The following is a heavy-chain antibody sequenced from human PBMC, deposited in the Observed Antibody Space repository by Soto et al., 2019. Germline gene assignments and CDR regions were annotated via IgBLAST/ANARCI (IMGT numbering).Heavy chain of an antibody. CDR1: GGSFSGYY. Sequence: PSETLSLTCAVYGGSFSGYYWSWIRQPPGKGLEWIGEINHSGSTNYNPSLKSRVTISVDTSKNQFSLKLSSVTAADTAVYYCARGIVFGPPVYYYYYGMDVWGQGTTVTVSS. V-gene: IGHV4-34*01. D-gene: IGHD3-10*01. CDR2: INHSGST. J-gene: IGHJ6*02. CDR3: ARGIVFGPPVYYYYYGMDV.